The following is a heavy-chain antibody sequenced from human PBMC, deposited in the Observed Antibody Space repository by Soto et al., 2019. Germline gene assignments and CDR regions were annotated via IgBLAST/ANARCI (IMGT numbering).Heavy chain of an antibody. D-gene: IGHD5-12*01. J-gene: IGHJ4*02. CDR3: AGGGYLGPQTGYAFDC. Sequence: QVQLQQSGPGLVKPSQTLSLTCAISGDTVSSDSVGAAWNWIRQSPSRGLEWLGRTYYRSKWYNDYAVSVRSRISIRPDTSKNQFSLQLNSVTPEDTAVYYCAGGGYLGPQTGYAFDCWGQGILVTVSS. V-gene: IGHV6-1*01. CDR2: TYYRSKWYN. CDR1: GDTVSSDSVGAA.